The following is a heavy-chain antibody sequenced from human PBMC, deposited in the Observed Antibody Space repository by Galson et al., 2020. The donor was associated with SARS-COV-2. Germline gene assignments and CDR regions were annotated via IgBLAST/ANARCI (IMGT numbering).Heavy chain of an antibody. CDR3: ARGEYCGGDCYVTDRSTGVDY. CDR1: GFTFSDYY. J-gene: IGHJ4*02. V-gene: IGHV3-11*06. Sequence: GESLKIPCAASGFTFSDYYMSWIRQAPGKGLEWVSYISSSSRYTNYADSVKGRFTISRDNAKNSLYLQMNSLRAEDTAVYYCARGEYCGGDCYVTDRSTGVDYWGQGTLVTVSS. CDR2: ISSSSRYT. D-gene: IGHD2-21*02.